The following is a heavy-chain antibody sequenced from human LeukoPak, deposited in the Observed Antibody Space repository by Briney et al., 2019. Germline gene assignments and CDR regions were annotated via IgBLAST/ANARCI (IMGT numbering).Heavy chain of an antibody. CDR1: GGSINSHY. D-gene: IGHD6-19*01. V-gene: IGHV4-59*08. CDR2: IYYKGST. Sequence: SETLSLTCTVSGGSINSHYWSWIRQPPGKGLEWIGDIYYKGSTNYNPSLKGRVTISVDTSKNHLSLKLTSVLAADTAIYYCVRRDNTGWNYFDYWGQGILVTVSS. J-gene: IGHJ4*02. CDR3: VRRDNTGWNYFDY.